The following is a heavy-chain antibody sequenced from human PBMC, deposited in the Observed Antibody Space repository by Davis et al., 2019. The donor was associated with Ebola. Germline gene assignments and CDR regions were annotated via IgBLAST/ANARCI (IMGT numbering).Heavy chain of an antibody. V-gene: IGHV1-18*04. Sequence: ASVKVSCKASDYTFTSFGVSWVRQAPGQGLEWMGWVSTYNGNRNYAQNFQGRVTMTTDTSTGTAYMELSSLTSDDTAVYYCARDRSPGDNPFDYWGQGTLVTVSS. CDR3: ARDRSPGDNPFDY. CDR1: DYTFTSFG. D-gene: IGHD7-27*01. J-gene: IGHJ4*02. CDR2: VSTYNGNR.